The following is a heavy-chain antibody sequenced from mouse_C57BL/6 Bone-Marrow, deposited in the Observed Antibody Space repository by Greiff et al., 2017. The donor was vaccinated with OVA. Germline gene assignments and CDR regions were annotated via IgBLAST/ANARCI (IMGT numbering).Heavy chain of an antibody. V-gene: IGHV1-15*01. CDR3: TRGEDCYGAWFAY. D-gene: IGHD2-3*01. CDR1: GYTFTDYE. CDR2: IDPETGGT. Sequence: VQLQQSGAELVRPGASVTLSCKASGYTFTDYEMHWVKQTPVHGLEWIGAIDPETGGTAYNQKFKGKAILTADKSSSTAYMELRSLTSEDSAVYYCTRGEDCYGAWFAYWGQGTLVTVSA. J-gene: IGHJ3*01.